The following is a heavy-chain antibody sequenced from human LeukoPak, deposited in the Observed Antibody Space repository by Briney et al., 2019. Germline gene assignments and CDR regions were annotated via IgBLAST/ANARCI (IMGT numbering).Heavy chain of an antibody. CDR1: GFTFSSYA. CDR2: ISGSGGST. CDR3: ARPRNGYNWGAFDI. V-gene: IGHV3-23*01. J-gene: IGHJ3*02. Sequence: GGSLRLSCAASGFTFSSYAMSWVRQAPGKGLEWVSGISGSGGSTYYADSVKGRFTISRDNSKNTLYLQMNSLRVEDTAVYYCARPRNGYNWGAFDILGQGTMVTVSS. D-gene: IGHD5-24*01.